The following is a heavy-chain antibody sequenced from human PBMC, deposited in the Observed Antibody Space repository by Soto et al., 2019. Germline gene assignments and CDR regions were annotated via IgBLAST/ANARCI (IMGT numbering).Heavy chain of an antibody. CDR1: GGTFSSYA. V-gene: IGHV1-69*06. J-gene: IGHJ4*02. CDR2: IIPIFGTA. Sequence: QVQLVQSGAEVKKPGSSVKVSCKASGGTFSSYAISWVRQAPGQGLEWMGGIIPIFGTANYAQKFQGRVTITADKSTSTAYMERSSLRSEDTAVYYCAQKEGGRAGGSYADWGQGTLVTVSS. D-gene: IGHD1-26*01. CDR3: AQKEGGRAGGSYAD.